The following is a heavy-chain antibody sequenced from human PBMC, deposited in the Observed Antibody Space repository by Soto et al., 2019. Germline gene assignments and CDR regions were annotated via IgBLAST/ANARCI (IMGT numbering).Heavy chain of an antibody. J-gene: IGHJ4*02. CDR3: ARVRHGWTFFDY. CDR1: GVSVSSFF. V-gene: IGHV4-59*02. CDR2: LYYGGST. D-gene: IGHD6-19*01. Sequence: ETLSLTCPVSGVSVSSFFWSWIRQPPGRGLEWIGYLYYGGSTHYSPSLKSRVTISVDTSQNQFSLNLMSVTAADTAIYYCARVRHGWTFFDYWSQGTLVTVSS.